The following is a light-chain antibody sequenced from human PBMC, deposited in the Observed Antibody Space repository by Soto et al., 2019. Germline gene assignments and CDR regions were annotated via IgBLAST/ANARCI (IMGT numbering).Light chain of an antibody. CDR2: DVS. J-gene: IGLJ1*01. V-gene: IGLV2-14*01. Sequence: QSVLTQPASVSGSPGQSIAISCTGTGRDVGGYRYVSWYQQHPGKAPKLIIYDVSNRPSGVSDRFSGSKSGNTASLTISGLQSEDEADYYCDSYTSSSSYVFGTGTKLTVL. CDR1: GRDVGGYRY. CDR3: DSYTSSSSYV.